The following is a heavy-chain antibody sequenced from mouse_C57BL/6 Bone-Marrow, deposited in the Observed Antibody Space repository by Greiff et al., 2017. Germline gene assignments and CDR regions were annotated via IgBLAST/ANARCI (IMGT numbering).Heavy chain of an antibody. V-gene: IGHV2-9*01. Sequence: VQVVESGPGLVAPSQSLSITCTVSGFSLTSYGVDWVRQPPGKGLEWLGVIWGGGSTNYNSALMSRLSSSKDNSKSQVFLKMNSLQTDDTAMYYFAKHECDYGSSSWFAYWGQGTLVTVSA. D-gene: IGHD1-1*01. J-gene: IGHJ3*01. CDR2: IWGGGST. CDR1: GFSLTSYG. CDR3: AKHECDYGSSSWFAY.